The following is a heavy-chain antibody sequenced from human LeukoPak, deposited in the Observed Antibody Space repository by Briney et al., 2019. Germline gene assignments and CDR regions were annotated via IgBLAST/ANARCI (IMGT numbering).Heavy chain of an antibody. D-gene: IGHD3-16*01. CDR3: AARPGGYASFDI. CDR2: IVVGSSNT. J-gene: IGHJ3*02. V-gene: IGHV1-58*01. CDR1: GFTFTNSA. Sequence: SVKVSCKTSGFTFTNSAVQWVRQARGQRLEWVGWIVVGSSNTDYTQKFQERVTITRDMSTGTAYMELSSLRSEDTAVYYCAARPGGYASFDIWGQGTMVTVSS.